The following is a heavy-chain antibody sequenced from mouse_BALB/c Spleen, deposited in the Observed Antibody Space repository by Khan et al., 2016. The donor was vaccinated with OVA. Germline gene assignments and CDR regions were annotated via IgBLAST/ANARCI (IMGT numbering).Heavy chain of an antibody. J-gene: IGHJ3*01. CDR3: ARDTTATPY. CDR1: GFSLTSYG. V-gene: IGHV2-9*02. CDR2: IWACGST. D-gene: IGHD1-2*01. Sequence: QVQLKQSGPGLVAPSQSLSITCTVSGFSLTSYGVHWVRQPPGKGLEWLGIIWACGSTNNYSALMSRMSISKDNSKSRAFLKMNSVQTDDTAMYYCARDTTATPYWGQGTLVTVSA.